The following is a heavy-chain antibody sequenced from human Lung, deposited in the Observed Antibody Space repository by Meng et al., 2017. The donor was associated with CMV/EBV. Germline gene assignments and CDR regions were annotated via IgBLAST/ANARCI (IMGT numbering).Heavy chain of an antibody. V-gene: IGHV4-31*03. CDR3: ARGLKYYDYVWGT. Sequence: TLSLTCTVSGGSISSGGYYWSWIRQHPGKGLEWIGYIYYSGSTYYNPSLKSRVTISVDTSKNQFSLKLSSVTAADTAVYYCARGLKYYDYVWGTWGQGTLVTVSS. J-gene: IGHJ5*02. CDR2: IYYSGST. CDR1: GGSISSGGYY. D-gene: IGHD3-16*01.